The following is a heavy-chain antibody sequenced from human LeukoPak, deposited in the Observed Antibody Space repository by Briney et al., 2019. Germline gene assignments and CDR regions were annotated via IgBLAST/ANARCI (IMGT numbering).Heavy chain of an antibody. CDR3: ARDWDDSSGYCDY. V-gene: IGHV3-30*04. D-gene: IGHD3-22*01. J-gene: IGHJ4*02. CDR1: GFTFSSYA. Sequence: GRSLRLSCAASGFTFSSYAMHWVRQAPGKGLEWVAVISYDGRNKYYADSVKGRFTISRDNSKNTLYLQMNSLRAEDTAVYYCARDWDDSSGYCDYWGQGTLVTVSS. CDR2: ISYDGRNK.